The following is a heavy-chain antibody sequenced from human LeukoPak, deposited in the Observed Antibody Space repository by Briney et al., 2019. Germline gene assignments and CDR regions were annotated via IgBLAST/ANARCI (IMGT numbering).Heavy chain of an antibody. CDR3: AKDRAAVTPYSWFDP. CDR2: ISGGGGTA. J-gene: IGHJ5*02. D-gene: IGHD6-13*01. CDR1: GFNFDDYD. V-gene: IGHV3-43*02. Sequence: GGTLTLTCAASGFNFDDYDMHWVRQAPGKGLEWVCFISGGGGTAYYAALVNGGFIFSRDNSKNSLYLQMNSPSVDDTVFYYCAKDRAAVTPYSWFDPWGQGTLVTVSA.